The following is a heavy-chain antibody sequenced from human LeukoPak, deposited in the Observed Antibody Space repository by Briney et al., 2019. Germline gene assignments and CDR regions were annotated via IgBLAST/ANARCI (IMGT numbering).Heavy chain of an antibody. CDR1: GFSFSNYG. CDR2: IWYDGSDK. Sequence: PGGSLRLSCAASGFSFSNYGMDWVRQAPGKGLEWVAVIWYDGSDKYHADSVKGRFTISRDNSKNTLYLQMNSLRVEDTAVYYCARPVVLGAYLRGAYYFDSWGQGTLVTVSS. V-gene: IGHV3-33*01. J-gene: IGHJ4*02. CDR3: ARPVVLGAYLRGAYYFDS. D-gene: IGHD3-16*01.